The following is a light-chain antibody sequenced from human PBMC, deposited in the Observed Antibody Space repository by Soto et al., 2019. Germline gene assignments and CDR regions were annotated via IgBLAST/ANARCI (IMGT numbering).Light chain of an antibody. J-gene: IGKJ1*01. V-gene: IGKV1-5*03. Sequence: IQMTQSPSTLSASVGDRVIITCLASQGIGSWLAWYQQKPGKAPKLLIYKASTLESGVPSRFSGSGSGTDFTLTISTLQPDDFATYYGQQYDTYWTFGQGTKVEIK. CDR1: QGIGSW. CDR2: KAS. CDR3: QQYDTYWT.